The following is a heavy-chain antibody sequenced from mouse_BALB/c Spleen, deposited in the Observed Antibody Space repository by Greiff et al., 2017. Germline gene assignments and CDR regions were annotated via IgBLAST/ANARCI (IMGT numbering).Heavy chain of an antibody. CDR3: ARSYYGNPYYAMDY. CDR1: GYSITSDYA. D-gene: IGHD2-1*01. CDR2: ISYSGST. V-gene: IGHV3-2*02. Sequence: EVHLVESGPGLVKPSQSLSLTCTVTGYSITSDYAWNWIRQFPGNKLEWMGYISYSGSTSYNPSLKSRISITRDTSKNQFFLQLNSVTTEDTATYYCARSYYGNPYYAMDYWGQGTSVTVSS. J-gene: IGHJ4*01.